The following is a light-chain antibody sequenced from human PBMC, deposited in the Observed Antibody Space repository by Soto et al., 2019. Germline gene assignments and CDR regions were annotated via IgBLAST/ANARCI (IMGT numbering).Light chain of an antibody. CDR3: QQSYSTPRT. CDR2: AAS. Sequence: AIRMNQSPSSLSASPEDRVTVTCRASQGISSYLAWYQQKPGKAPKLLIYAASSLQSGVPSRFSGSGSGTDFTLTISSLQPEDFATYYCQQSYSTPRTFGQGTKVDIK. V-gene: IGKV1-8*01. CDR1: QGISSY. J-gene: IGKJ1*01.